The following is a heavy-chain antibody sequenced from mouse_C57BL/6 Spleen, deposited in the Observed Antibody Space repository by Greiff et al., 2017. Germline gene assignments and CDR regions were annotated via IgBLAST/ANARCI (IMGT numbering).Heavy chain of an antibody. D-gene: IGHD2-4*01. CDR3: ARRSYDYDYAMDY. CDR1: GYTFTSYW. J-gene: IGHJ4*01. Sequence: QVQLQQPGAELVKPGASVKMSCKASGYTFTSYWITWVKQRPGQGLEWIGDIYPGSGSTNYNEKFKSKATLTADTSSSTAYMQLSSLTSEDSAVYYCARRSYDYDYAMDYWGQGTSVTVSS. V-gene: IGHV1-55*01. CDR2: IYPGSGST.